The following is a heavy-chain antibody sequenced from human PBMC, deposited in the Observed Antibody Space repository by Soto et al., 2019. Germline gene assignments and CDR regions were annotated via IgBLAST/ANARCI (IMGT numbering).Heavy chain of an antibody. CDR2: IIPIIGIG. Sequence: QVQLVQSGAEVKKPGSSVKVSCKASGGSFSSYSISWVRQAPGQGLEWLGRIIPIIGIGNYAEKFQGRVAITADKSTSTVYMELRRLRSEDTAVYYCALRTADIHRYGMDVWGQGTTVSVSS. D-gene: IGHD2-2*01. V-gene: IGHV1-69*02. CDR1: GGSFSSYS. CDR3: ALRTADIHRYGMDV. J-gene: IGHJ6*02.